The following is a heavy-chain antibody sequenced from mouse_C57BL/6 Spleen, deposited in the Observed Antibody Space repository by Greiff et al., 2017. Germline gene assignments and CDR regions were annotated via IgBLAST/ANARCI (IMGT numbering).Heavy chain of an antibody. V-gene: IGHV1-69*01. CDR2: IDPSDSYT. CDR3: ARRDGYLFAY. CDR1: GYTFTSYW. D-gene: IGHD2-3*01. Sequence: QVQLKQPGAELVMPGASVKLSCKASGYTFTSYWMHWVKQRPGQGLEWIGEIDPSDSYTNYNQKFKGKSTLTVDKSSSTAYMQLSSLTSEDSAVYYCARRDGYLFAYWGQGTLVTVSA. J-gene: IGHJ3*01.